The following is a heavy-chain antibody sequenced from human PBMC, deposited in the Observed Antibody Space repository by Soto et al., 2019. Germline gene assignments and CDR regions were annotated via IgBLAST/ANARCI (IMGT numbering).Heavy chain of an antibody. CDR2: IYWDDDK. Sequence: QITLKESGPTLVKPTQTLTLTCTFSAFSLSTGGVGVGWIRQPPGKALEWLALIYWDDDKRYSPSLRSRLTITKDTSKNQVVLTMTNMDPVHTATYYCIQSRCGGDCLQSYASYYYYGMDVWGQGTTVTVSS. V-gene: IGHV2-5*02. CDR3: IQSRCGGDCLQSYASYYYYGMDV. CDR1: AFSLSTGGVG. J-gene: IGHJ6*02. D-gene: IGHD2-21*02.